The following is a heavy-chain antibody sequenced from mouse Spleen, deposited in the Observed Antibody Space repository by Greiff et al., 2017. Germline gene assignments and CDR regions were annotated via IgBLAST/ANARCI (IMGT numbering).Heavy chain of an antibody. CDR2: ISYDGSN. J-gene: IGHJ4*01. CDR1: GYSITSGYY. V-gene: IGHV3-6*01. Sequence: EVKLQQSGPGLVKPSQSLSLTCSVTGYSITSGYYWNWIRQFPGNKLEWMGYISYDGSNNYNPSLKNRISITRDTSKNQFFLKLNSVTTEDTATYYCAQTTTVVARGYAMDYWGQGTSVTVSS. CDR3: AQTTTVVARGYAMDY. D-gene: IGHD1-1*01.